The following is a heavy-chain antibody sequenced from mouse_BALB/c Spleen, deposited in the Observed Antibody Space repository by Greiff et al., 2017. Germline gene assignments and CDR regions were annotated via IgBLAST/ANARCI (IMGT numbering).Heavy chain of an antibody. Sequence: VQLQQSGPELVRPGESVKISCKGSGYTFTDYAMHWVKQSHAKSLEWIGVISIYYDNTNYNQKFKGKATMTVDKSSSTAYMELARLTSEDSAIYYCARSGNYVGYAMDYWGQGTSVTVSS. CDR1: GYTFTDYA. CDR2: ISIYYDNT. D-gene: IGHD2-1*01. CDR3: ARSGNYVGYAMDY. V-gene: IGHV1-67*01. J-gene: IGHJ4*01.